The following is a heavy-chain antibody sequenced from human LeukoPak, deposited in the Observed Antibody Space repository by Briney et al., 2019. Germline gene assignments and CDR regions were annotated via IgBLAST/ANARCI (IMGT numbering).Heavy chain of an antibody. J-gene: IGHJ4*02. V-gene: IGHV4-59*07. D-gene: IGHD4-17*01. CDR3: ATGYGDFRVEGRYFYS. CDR2: VHYSGTT. Sequence: SDTLSLTCTVSDGFIANYYWSWVRQPPGKGLEFIGYVHYSGTTNYNPSLRSRVTISIDTSKKHFFLKLNSVTAADTAVNYCATGYGDFRVEGRYFYSWGQGTLVTVSS. CDR1: DGFIANYY.